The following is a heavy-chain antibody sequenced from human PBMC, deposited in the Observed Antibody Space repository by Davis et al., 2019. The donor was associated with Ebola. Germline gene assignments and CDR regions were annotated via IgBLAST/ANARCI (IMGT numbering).Heavy chain of an antibody. CDR2: IIPVFGTA. CDR3: ARSGVRGYYNGMDV. J-gene: IGHJ6*02. CDR1: GGTFSSYA. V-gene: IGHV1-69*06. Sequence: AASVKVSCKASGGTFSSYAISWVRQAPGQGLEWMGGIIPVFGTANYAQKFQGRVTFTADKSTSTAYMELNSLRSEDTAVYYCARSGVRGYYNGMDVWGQGTTVTVSS. D-gene: IGHD1-14*01.